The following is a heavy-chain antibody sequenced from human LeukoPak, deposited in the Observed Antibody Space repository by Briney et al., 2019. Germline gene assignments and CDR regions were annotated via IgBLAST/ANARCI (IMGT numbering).Heavy chain of an antibody. CDR2: ISYDGSNK. CDR1: GFTFSNYA. Sequence: GGSLRLSCAASGFTFSNYAMHWVRQAPGKGLEWVAVISYDGSNKYYADSVKGRFTISRDNSKNTLYLQMNSLRAEDTAVYYCARGSLGYCSSTSCYTRGRFDYWGQGTLVTVSS. V-gene: IGHV3-30-3*01. CDR3: ARGSLGYCSSTSCYTRGRFDY. D-gene: IGHD2-2*02. J-gene: IGHJ4*02.